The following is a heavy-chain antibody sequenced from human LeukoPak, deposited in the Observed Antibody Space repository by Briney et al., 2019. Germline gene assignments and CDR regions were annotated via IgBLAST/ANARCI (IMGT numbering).Heavy chain of an antibody. V-gene: IGHV4-61*02. CDR2: IYTSGST. J-gene: IGHJ5*02. CDR1: GGSMSSGSYY. D-gene: IGHD3-22*01. CDR3: ASAEGGYYDSSGDYWFDP. Sequence: SQTLSLTCTVSGGSMSSGSYYWSGIRQPAGKGLVWTGRIYTSGSTNYNPSLKSRVTISVDTSKNQFSLKLSSVTAADTAVYYCASAEGGYYDSSGDYWFDPWGQATLVTVSS.